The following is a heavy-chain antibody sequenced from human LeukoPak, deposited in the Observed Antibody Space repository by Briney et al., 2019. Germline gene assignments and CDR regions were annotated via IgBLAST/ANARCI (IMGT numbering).Heavy chain of an antibody. Sequence: GESLKISCKGSGYRFTSYWIGWVRQMPGKGREWMGIIYPGDSDTRYSPSFQGQVTISADKSISTAYLQWSSLKASDTAMYYCARQKWVAQNIFDYWGQGTLVTVSS. J-gene: IGHJ4*02. CDR3: ARQKWVAQNIFDY. D-gene: IGHD6-19*01. V-gene: IGHV5-51*01. CDR2: IYPGDSDT. CDR1: GYRFTSYW.